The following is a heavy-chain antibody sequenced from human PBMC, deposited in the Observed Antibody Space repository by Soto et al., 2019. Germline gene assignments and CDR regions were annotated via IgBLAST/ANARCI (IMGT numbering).Heavy chain of an antibody. CDR2: ISSSGTTI. V-gene: IGHV3-11*01. J-gene: IGHJ4*02. Sequence: PGGSLRLSCPTSGLNFSYYYMSWIRQSPGKGLEWISYISSSGTTIKYADSVKGRFTVSRDNAKNSLYLQMSSLRAEDTAVYYCAVKQQSSAFLIVYWGQGALVTVSS. CDR1: GLNFSYYY. D-gene: IGHD3-22*01. CDR3: AVKQQSSAFLIVY.